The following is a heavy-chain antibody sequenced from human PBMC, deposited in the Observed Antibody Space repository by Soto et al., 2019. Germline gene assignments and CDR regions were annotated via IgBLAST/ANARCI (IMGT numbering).Heavy chain of an antibody. V-gene: IGHV4-34*01. D-gene: IGHD3-10*01. CDR2: INHSGST. Sequence: QVQLQQWGAGLLKPSETLSLTCAVYGGSFSGYYWSWIRQPPGKGMEWIGEINHSGSTNYNPSLKSRVTISVDTSKNQFSLKLSSVTAADTAVYYCARVSRDYYGSGSYYSWYYYYGMDVWGQGTTVTVSS. CDR1: GGSFSGYY. J-gene: IGHJ6*02. CDR3: ARVSRDYYGSGSYYSWYYYYGMDV.